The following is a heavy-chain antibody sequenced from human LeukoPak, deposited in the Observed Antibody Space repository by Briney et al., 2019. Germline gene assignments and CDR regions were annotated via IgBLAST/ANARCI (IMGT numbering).Heavy chain of an antibody. CDR3: ARVAPDYYDPGDY. D-gene: IGHD3-22*01. J-gene: IGHJ4*02. CDR2: ISTSSIYI. V-gene: IGHV3-21*01. CDR1: GFTFSSYS. Sequence: GGSLRLSCAASGFTFSSYSMNWVRPAPGKGLGWVSSISTSSIYIYYADSVKGRFTISRDNATNSLYLQMNSLRAEDTAVYYCARVAPDYYDPGDYWGQGTLVTVSS.